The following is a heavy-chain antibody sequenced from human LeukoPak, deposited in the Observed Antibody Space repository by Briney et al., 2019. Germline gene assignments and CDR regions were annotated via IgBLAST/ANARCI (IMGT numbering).Heavy chain of an antibody. D-gene: IGHD5-18*01. CDR2: IIPIFGTA. V-gene: IGHV1-69*13. CDR1: GGTFSSYA. J-gene: IGHJ4*02. Sequence: SVKVSCKASGGTFSSYAISWVRQAPGQGLGWMGGIIPIFGTANYAQKFQGRVTITADESTSTAYMELSSLRSEDTAVYYCARDPGPYSYGYGYWGQGTLVTVSS. CDR3: ARDPGPYSYGYGY.